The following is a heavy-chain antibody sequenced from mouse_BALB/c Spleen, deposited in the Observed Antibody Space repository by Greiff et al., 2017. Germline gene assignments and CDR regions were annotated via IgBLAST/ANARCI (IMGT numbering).Heavy chain of an antibody. V-gene: IGHV1S135*01. CDR1: GYSFTSYY. D-gene: IGHD1-1*01. Sequence: VQLQQSGPELMKPGASVKISCKASGYSFTSYYMHWVKQSHGKSLEWIGYIDPFNGGTSYNQKFKGKATLTVDKSSSTAYMHLSSLTSEDSAVYYCATPVGNGYWGQGTLVTVSA. CDR3: ATPVGNGY. CDR2: IDPFNGGT. J-gene: IGHJ3*01.